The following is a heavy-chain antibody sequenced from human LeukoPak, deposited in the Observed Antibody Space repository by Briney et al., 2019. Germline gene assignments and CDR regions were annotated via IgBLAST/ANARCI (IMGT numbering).Heavy chain of an antibody. Sequence: GGSLRLSCAASGFTVSSNYMSWVRQAPGKGLEWVSVIYSGGSTYYADSVKGRFTISRDNSKNTLYLQMNSLRAEDTAVYYCAKSGYSSSWKYYFDYWGQGTLVTVSS. CDR3: AKSGYSSSWKYYFDY. CDR2: IYSGGST. V-gene: IGHV3-53*01. CDR1: GFTVSSNY. J-gene: IGHJ4*02. D-gene: IGHD6-13*01.